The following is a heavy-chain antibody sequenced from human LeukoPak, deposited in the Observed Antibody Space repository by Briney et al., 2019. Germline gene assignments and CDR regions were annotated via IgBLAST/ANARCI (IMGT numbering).Heavy chain of an antibody. CDR1: GYTFTSYG. Sequence: ASVKVSCKASGYTFTSYGISWVRQAPGQGLEWMGWINPNSGGTNYAQKFQGRVTMTRDTSISTAYMELSRLRSYDTAVYYCARSPWIPTRAAAGKHRNWFDPRGQGTLVSVSS. CDR2: INPNSGGT. CDR3: ARSPWIPTRAAAGKHRNWFDP. D-gene: IGHD6-13*01. V-gene: IGHV1-2*02. J-gene: IGHJ5*02.